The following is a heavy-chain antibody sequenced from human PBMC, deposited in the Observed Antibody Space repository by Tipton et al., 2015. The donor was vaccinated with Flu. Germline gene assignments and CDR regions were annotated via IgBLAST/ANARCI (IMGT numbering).Heavy chain of an antibody. CDR2: IYYSGST. Sequence: TLSLTCTVSGGSISSSSYYWGWIRQPPGKGLEWIGSIYYSGSTYYNPSLKSRVTISVDTSKNQFSLKLSSVTAADTAAYYCARTFSGSYPLYYYYGMDVWGQGTTVTVSS. CDR1: GGSISSSSYY. CDR3: ARTFSGSYPLYYYYGMDV. J-gene: IGHJ6*02. V-gene: IGHV4-39*07. D-gene: IGHD1-26*01.